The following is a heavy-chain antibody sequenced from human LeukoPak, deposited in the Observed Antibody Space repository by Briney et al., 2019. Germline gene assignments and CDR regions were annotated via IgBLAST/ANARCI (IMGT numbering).Heavy chain of an antibody. CDR3: ARAGGYKDDDYYMDV. J-gene: IGHJ6*03. D-gene: IGHD5-24*01. Sequence: PSETLSLTCSVSDDSITMYHWTWIRQPPGKGLEWIGYVDHTGSTNFNPSLNGRVSISRDTSKNLFSLRLRSVTAADTAVYYCARAGGYKDDDYYMDVWGKGTTVTVSS. CDR1: DDSITMYH. CDR2: VDHTGST. V-gene: IGHV4-59*01.